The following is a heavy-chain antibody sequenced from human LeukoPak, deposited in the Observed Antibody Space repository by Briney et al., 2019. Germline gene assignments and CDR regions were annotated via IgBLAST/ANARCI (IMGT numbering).Heavy chain of an antibody. CDR1: GDTFSSFA. CDR2: INPNTGVT. Sequence: GASVKVSCKASGDTFSSFAVSWVRQAPGQGLEWMGWINPNTGVTHSSQSFQGRVTMTRDTSISTAYIDVTRLTSDDTAIYYCTRDPQRYGAGSYYNPSFDYWGQGTLVTVSS. V-gene: IGHV1-2*02. J-gene: IGHJ4*02. CDR3: TRDPQRYGAGSYYNPSFDY. D-gene: IGHD3-10*01.